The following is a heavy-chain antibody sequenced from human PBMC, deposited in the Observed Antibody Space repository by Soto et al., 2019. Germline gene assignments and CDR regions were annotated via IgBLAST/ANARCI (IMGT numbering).Heavy chain of an antibody. D-gene: IGHD3-3*01. J-gene: IGHJ4*02. CDR3: ATGVIWIGYFTVDS. CDR1: GGSFGKSA. V-gene: IGHV1-69*13. CDR2: FIPVYRTL. Sequence: ASVKVSCKASGGSFGKSAINWVRQTPGQGLEWLGGFIPVYRTLNYAQRFQGRVTITADESTGTAYMTLSSLASDDTAVYYCATGVIWIGYFTVDSWGQGTRVTVS.